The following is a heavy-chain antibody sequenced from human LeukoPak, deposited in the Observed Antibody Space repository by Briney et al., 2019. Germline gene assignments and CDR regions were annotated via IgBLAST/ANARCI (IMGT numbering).Heavy chain of an antibody. Sequence: KPGGSLRLSCAASGFTFSSYSMNWVRQAPGKGLEWVSSISSSRSYIYYADSVKGRFTISRDNAKNSLYLQMNSLRAEDTAVYYCARRRPDDIVVVVPAWFDPWGQGTLVTVSS. J-gene: IGHJ5*02. CDR2: ISSSRSYI. V-gene: IGHV3-21*01. CDR1: GFTFSSYS. D-gene: IGHD2-15*01. CDR3: ARRRPDDIVVVVPAWFDP.